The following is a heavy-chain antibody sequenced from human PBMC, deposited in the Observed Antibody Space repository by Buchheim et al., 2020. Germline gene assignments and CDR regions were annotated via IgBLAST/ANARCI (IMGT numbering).Heavy chain of an antibody. CDR3: ARDRIPYYMDV. CDR2: IYYSGST. J-gene: IGHJ6*03. V-gene: IGHV4-59*01. Sequence: QVQLQESGPGLVKPSETLSLTCTVSGGSISGYYWSWIRQSPGKGLEWIGYIYYSGSTNYNPSLKSRVSISVDTSTNQFSLKLSSVTAADTAVYYCARDRIPYYMDVWGKGTT. CDR1: GGSISGYY. D-gene: IGHD2-21*01.